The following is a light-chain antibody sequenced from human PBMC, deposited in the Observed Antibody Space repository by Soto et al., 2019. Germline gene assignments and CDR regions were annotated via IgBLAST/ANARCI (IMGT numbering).Light chain of an antibody. CDR3: QQYASSPWT. CDR2: GAS. Sequence: EIVLTQSPGTLSLSPGERATLSCRASQSVTSNYLAWYQQKPGQAPSLLIYGASARAAGIPDRFSGSGTGTDFALTISGLAPEDFAVYFCQQYASSPWTFGQGTKVEIK. V-gene: IGKV3-20*01. CDR1: QSVTSNY. J-gene: IGKJ1*01.